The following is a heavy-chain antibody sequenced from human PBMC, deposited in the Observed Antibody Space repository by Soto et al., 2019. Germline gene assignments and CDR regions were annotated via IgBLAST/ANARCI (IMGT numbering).Heavy chain of an antibody. D-gene: IGHD1-26*01. V-gene: IGHV1-2*02. Sequence: VRQAPGQGLEWMGWINPNSGGTNYAQKFQGRVTMTRDTSISTAYMELSRLRSDDTAVYYCARGGMWELIRPWYFDYWGQGTLVTVSS. J-gene: IGHJ4*02. CDR2: INPNSGGT. CDR3: ARGGMWELIRPWYFDY.